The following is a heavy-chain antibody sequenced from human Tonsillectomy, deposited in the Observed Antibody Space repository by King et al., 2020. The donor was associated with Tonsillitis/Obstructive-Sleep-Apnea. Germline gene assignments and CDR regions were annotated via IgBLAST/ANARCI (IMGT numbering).Heavy chain of an antibody. V-gene: IGHV1-18*01. CDR1: GYTFTSYG. CDR3: ARAKGGRAVPAAMGNWFDP. J-gene: IGHJ5*02. D-gene: IGHD2-2*01. Sequence: QLVESGAEVKKPGASVKVSCKASGYTFTSYGISWVRQAPGQGLEWMGWISAYNGNTNYAQKLQGRVTMTTDTSTSTAYMELRSLRSDDTAVYYCARAKGGRAVPAAMGNWFDPWGQGTLVTVSS. CDR2: ISAYNGNT.